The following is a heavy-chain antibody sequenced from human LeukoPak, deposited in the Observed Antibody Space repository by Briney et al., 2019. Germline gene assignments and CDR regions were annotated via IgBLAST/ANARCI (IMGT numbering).Heavy chain of an antibody. Sequence: KPGGSLRLSCAASGFIFSDYYMTWIRQAPGKGLEWVSHISGSGSDMSYADSVKGRFTISRDNAKNSLYLQMNSLRVEDTAVYYCAISRDGYNCPFDYWGQGTLVTVSS. CDR3: AISRDGYNCPFDY. J-gene: IGHJ4*02. CDR2: ISGSGSDM. V-gene: IGHV3-11*04. CDR1: GFIFSDYY. D-gene: IGHD5-24*01.